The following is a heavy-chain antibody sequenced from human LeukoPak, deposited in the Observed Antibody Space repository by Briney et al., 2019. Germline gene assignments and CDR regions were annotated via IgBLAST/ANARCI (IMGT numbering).Heavy chain of an antibody. CDR2: IYDSGTT. V-gene: IGHV4-59*01. CDR1: GGSIRGWY. CDR3: ARAGDSSGYEYYFDY. Sequence: SETLSLTCTVSGGSIRGWYWSWIRQPPGKGLEWIGHIYDSGTTNYSPSLKSRVTISIDTSKNQFSLKLSSVTAADTAVYYCARAGDSSGYEYYFDYWGQGTLVTVSS. D-gene: IGHD3-22*01. J-gene: IGHJ4*02.